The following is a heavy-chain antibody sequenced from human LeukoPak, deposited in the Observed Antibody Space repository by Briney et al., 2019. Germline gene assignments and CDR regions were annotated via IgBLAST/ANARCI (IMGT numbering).Heavy chain of an antibody. V-gene: IGHV3-30*02. CDR2: IRSDESDK. Sequence: QPGGSLRLSCATSGFTFSSNGMHWIRQAPGKGLEWVAFIRSDESDKYYADSVKGRFTISRDNSKNTLYLQMNSLRVEDTGLYYCARERNSGSYRTVDYWGQGTLVIVSS. CDR1: GFTFSSNG. CDR3: ARERNSGSYRTVDY. J-gene: IGHJ4*02. D-gene: IGHD1-26*01.